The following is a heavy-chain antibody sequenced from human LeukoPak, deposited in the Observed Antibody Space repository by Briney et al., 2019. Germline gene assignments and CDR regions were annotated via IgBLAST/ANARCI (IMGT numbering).Heavy chain of an antibody. CDR1: GFTFSSYA. CDR3: AKDYGMAVAGPYYFDY. V-gene: IGHV3-23*01. Sequence: GGSLRLSCAASGFTFSSYAMSWVRQAPGKGLEWVSAISGSGGSTYYADSVKGRFTISRDNSKNTLYLQMNSLRAEDTAVYYCAKDYGMAVAGPYYFDYWGQGTLVTVSS. CDR2: ISGSGGST. J-gene: IGHJ4*02. D-gene: IGHD6-19*01.